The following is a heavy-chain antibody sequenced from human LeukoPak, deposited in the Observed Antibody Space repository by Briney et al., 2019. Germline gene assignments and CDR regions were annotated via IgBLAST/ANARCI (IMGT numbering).Heavy chain of an antibody. V-gene: IGHV1-18*01. Sequence: ASVKVSCKASGYTFTSYGISWVRQAPGQGLEWMGWISAYNGNTNYAQKLQGRVTMTTDTSTSTAYMELRSLRSDDTAVYYCARQAVVGSYYYYGMDVWGQGTTVTVSS. CDR2: ISAYNGNT. CDR1: GYTFTSYG. J-gene: IGHJ6*02. D-gene: IGHD2-15*01. CDR3: ARQAVVGSYYYYGMDV.